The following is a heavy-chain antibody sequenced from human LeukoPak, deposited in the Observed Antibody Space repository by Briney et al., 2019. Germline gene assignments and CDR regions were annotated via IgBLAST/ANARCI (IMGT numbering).Heavy chain of an antibody. J-gene: IGHJ3*02. V-gene: IGHV3-23*01. CDR3: ATSVSGITMIVVVIPNHDAFDI. CDR2: ISGSGGST. CDR1: GFTFFSHP. Sequence: GGSVRLSCAASGFTFFSHPMNWVRQAPGKGLEWVSAISGSGGSTYYADSVKGRFTISRDNSKNTLYLQMNSLRAEDTAVYYCATSVSGITMIVVVIPNHDAFDIWGQGTMVTVSS. D-gene: IGHD3-22*01.